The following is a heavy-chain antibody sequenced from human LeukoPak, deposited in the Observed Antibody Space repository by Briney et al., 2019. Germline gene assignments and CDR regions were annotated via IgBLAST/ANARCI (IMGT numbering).Heavy chain of an antibody. J-gene: IGHJ6*03. V-gene: IGHV3-23*01. CDR3: AKKEGDTYSSSYMDV. CDR1: GPTVGSFA. CDR2: IIGSGGAT. D-gene: IGHD2-15*01. Sequence: AVSGPTVGSFAMSSVRQPPGEGLGWVSGIIGSGGATFYADSGKGRFTISRDNSKNTVYLQMNSLRAEDTAIYYCAKKEGDTYSSSYMDVWGKGTTVTVSS.